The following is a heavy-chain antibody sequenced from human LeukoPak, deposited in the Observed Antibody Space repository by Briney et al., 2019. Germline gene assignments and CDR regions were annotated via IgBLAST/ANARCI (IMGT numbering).Heavy chain of an antibody. V-gene: IGHV3-49*04. CDR1: GFTFGDYA. Sequence: GGSLRLSCTASGFTFGDYAMSWVRQALGKGLEWVGFIRRKGYDRTTQYAASVKGRFTISRDDSKSIAYLQMNSLKTEDTAVYYCTRHMTTVTPYYFDYWGQGTLVTVSS. CDR3: TRHMTTVTPYYFDY. CDR2: IRRKGYDRTT. D-gene: IGHD4-17*01. J-gene: IGHJ4*02.